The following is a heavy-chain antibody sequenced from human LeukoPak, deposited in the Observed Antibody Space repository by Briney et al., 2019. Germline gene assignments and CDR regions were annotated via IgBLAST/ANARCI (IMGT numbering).Heavy chain of an antibody. D-gene: IGHD4-17*01. V-gene: IGHV4-59*01. J-gene: IGHJ4*02. Sequence: SETLSLTCTVSGGSFSSYYWTWIRQPPGKGLEWIGYIDHSGSTNYNPSLKSRVSISSATSKNQFSLELSSVTAADTAVYYCARLKATVSIHAYFDSWGQGTLVTVSS. CDR2: IDHSGST. CDR1: GGSFSSYY. CDR3: ARLKATVSIHAYFDS.